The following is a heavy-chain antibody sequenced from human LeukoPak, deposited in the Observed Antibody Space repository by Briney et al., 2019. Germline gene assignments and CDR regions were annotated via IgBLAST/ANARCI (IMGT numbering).Heavy chain of an antibody. CDR2: ISGSGGST. J-gene: IGHJ6*02. V-gene: IGHV3-23*01. Sequence: GGSLRLSCAASGFTFSSYAMSWVRQAPGKGLEWVSAISGSGGSTYYADSVKGRFTISRDSSKNTLYLQMNSLRAEDTAVYYCARGHDPLDYYYYGMDVWGQGTTVTVSS. D-gene: IGHD3-3*01. CDR3: ARGHDPLDYYYYGMDV. CDR1: GFTFSSYA.